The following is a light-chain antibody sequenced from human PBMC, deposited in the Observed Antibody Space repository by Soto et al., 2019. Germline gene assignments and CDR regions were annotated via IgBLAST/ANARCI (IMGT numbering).Light chain of an antibody. CDR1: TSDVGGYNL. V-gene: IGLV2-14*02. CDR2: EGT. Sequence: QSALTQPASVSGSPGQSITISCSGTTSDVGGYNLVSWYQQHTAKAPKLLIYEGTQRPSGVPDRFSGSKSGTSASLAISGLQAEDEADYYCATWDASVSGWVFGGGTKVTVL. CDR3: ATWDASVSGWV. J-gene: IGLJ3*02.